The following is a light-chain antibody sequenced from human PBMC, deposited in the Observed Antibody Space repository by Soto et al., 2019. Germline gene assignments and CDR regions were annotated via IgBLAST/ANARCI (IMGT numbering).Light chain of an antibody. CDR3: SSHTSSSTLVV. Sequence: QSALTQPASVSGSPGQSITISCTGTSSDVGGFNYVSWYQHHPGKAPKLMIYDVSNRPSGVSNRFSGSKSGNTASLTISGLQAEDVGDYYCSSHTSSSTLVVFGGGTKLTVL. V-gene: IGLV2-14*03. J-gene: IGLJ2*01. CDR2: DVS. CDR1: SSDVGGFNY.